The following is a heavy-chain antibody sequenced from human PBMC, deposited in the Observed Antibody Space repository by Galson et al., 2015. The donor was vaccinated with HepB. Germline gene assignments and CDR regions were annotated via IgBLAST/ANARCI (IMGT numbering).Heavy chain of an antibody. CDR2: IYSGGTT. Sequence: LRLSCAVSGFSVSSNDMNWVRQAPGKGLEWVSVIYSGGTTHFADSVKGRFTISRDNSKNRLYLQMNSLRAEDTAVYYCARGPSVISWAAAGTEPYFDLWGRGTLVTVSS. CDR3: ARGPSVISWAAAGTEPYFDL. J-gene: IGHJ2*01. V-gene: IGHV3-53*01. CDR1: GFSVSSND. D-gene: IGHD6-13*01.